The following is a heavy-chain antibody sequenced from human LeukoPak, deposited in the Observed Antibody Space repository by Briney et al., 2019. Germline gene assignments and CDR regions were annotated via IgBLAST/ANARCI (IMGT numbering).Heavy chain of an antibody. CDR3: ARGELWFGEISGVFFDY. V-gene: IGHV4-34*01. CDR1: GGSFSGYY. CDR2: INHSGST. J-gene: IGHJ4*02. Sequence: SETLSLTCAVYGGSFSGYYWSCIRPPPGKGLEWSGEINHSGSTNYNPSLKSRVTISVDTSKNQFSLKLSSVTAADTAVYYCARGELWFGEISGVFFDYWGQGTLVTVSS. D-gene: IGHD3-10*01.